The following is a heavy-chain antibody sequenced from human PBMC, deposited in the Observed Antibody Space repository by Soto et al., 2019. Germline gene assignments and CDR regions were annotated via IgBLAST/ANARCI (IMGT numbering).Heavy chain of an antibody. Sequence: GESLKISCKGSGYSFTSYWIGWVRQMPGKGLEWMGIIYPGDSDTRYSPSFQGQVTISAHKSISTAYLQWSSLKASDTAMYYCARLPSSLLYSGYDSLPPDPWGQGTLVTVSS. CDR3: ARLPSSLLYSGYDSLPPDP. V-gene: IGHV5-51*01. D-gene: IGHD5-12*01. CDR1: GYSFTSYW. J-gene: IGHJ5*02. CDR2: IYPGDSDT.